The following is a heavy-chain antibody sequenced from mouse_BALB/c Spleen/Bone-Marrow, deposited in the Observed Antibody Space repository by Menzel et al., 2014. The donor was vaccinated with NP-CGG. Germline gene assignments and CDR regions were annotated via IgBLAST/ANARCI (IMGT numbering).Heavy chain of an antibody. CDR3: AKGHYGSSPFAY. CDR1: GFSLTNYG. J-gene: IGHJ3*01. V-gene: IGHV2-5-1*01. D-gene: IGHD1-1*01. Sequence: VQLQQSGPSLVQPSQSLSITCTVSGFSLTNYGMYWVRQSPGKGPEWLGVIWRGGTTDYNAAFMSRLSITKDNSKSQVFFKMNSLQADDTAIYYCAKGHYGSSPFAYWGQRTLVTVSA. CDR2: IWRGGTT.